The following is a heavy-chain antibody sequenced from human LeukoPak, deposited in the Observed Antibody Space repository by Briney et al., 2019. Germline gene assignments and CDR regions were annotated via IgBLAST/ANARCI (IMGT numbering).Heavy chain of an antibody. CDR3: ARHLSYGDPPDAFDI. CDR2: IYYSGST. D-gene: IGHD4-17*01. J-gene: IGHJ3*02. Sequence: SETLSLTCTVSGGSISSYYWSWIRQPPGKGLEWIGYIYYSGSTNYNPSLKRRVTISVDTSKNQFPLKLSSVTAADTAVYYCARHLSYGDPPDAFDIWGQGTMVTVSS. CDR1: GGSISSYY. V-gene: IGHV4-59*08.